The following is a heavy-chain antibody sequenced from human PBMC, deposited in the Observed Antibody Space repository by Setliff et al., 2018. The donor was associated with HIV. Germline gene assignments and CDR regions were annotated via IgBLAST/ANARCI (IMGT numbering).Heavy chain of an antibody. D-gene: IGHD3-22*01. Sequence: PSETLSLTCAVSAYSICSGYYWGWIRQPPGKGLEWIGSIYHSGSTYYNPSLMSRVTISVDTSKNQFSLKLRSVTAADTAVYYCARQWRDQYNSGVSTEYFQHWGLGTLVTVSS. CDR1: AYSICSGYY. V-gene: IGHV4-38-2*01. J-gene: IGHJ1*01. CDR3: ARQWRDQYNSGVSTEYFQH. CDR2: IYHSGST.